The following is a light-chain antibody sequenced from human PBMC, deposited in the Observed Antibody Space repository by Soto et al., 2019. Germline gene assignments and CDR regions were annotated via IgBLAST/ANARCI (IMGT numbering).Light chain of an antibody. CDR2: GTR. Sequence: QAVVTQEPSLTVSPGGTGTLTSGSSTVAVTSDHYPYWSQQKGDQAPRTLIYGTRSKHSWTPARFSGSPLGGKAALSLSGAQPEDEAEYYCLLSYGGAYVFGTGTKVTV. CDR1: TVAVTSDHY. V-gene: IGLV7-46*01. J-gene: IGLJ1*01. CDR3: LLSYGGAYV.